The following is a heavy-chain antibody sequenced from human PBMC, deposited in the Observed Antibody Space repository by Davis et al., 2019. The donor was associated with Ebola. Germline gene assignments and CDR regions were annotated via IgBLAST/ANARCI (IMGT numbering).Heavy chain of an antibody. CDR2: INSDGSST. CDR1: GFTFSSYW. D-gene: IGHD6-19*01. Sequence: HTGGSLRLSCAASGFTFSSYWMHWVRQAPGKGLVWVSRINSDGSSTSYADSVKGRFTISRDNAKNTLYLQMNSLRAEDTAVYYCARVIAVAGTGYYYGMDVWGQGTTVTVSS. J-gene: IGHJ6*02. CDR3: ARVIAVAGTGYYYGMDV. V-gene: IGHV3-74*01.